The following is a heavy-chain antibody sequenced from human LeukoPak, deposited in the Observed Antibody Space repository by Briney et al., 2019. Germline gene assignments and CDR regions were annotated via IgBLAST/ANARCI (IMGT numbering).Heavy chain of an antibody. V-gene: IGHV3-48*01. CDR3: ARDYMYSFDN. J-gene: IGHJ4*02. Sequence: GGSLRLSCAASGFTFSGYSMNWVRQAPGKGLEWMSYIRIDSGNTNYADSVKGRFTISGDKAKNSLYLQMNSLRAEDTAVYYCARDYMYSFDNWGRGPLATVSS. CDR1: GFTFSGYS. CDR2: IRIDSGNT.